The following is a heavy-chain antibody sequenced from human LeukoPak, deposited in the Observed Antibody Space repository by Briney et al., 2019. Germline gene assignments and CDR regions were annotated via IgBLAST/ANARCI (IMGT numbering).Heavy chain of an antibody. V-gene: IGHV4-4*07. Sequence: SETLSLTCTVSGGSISSYYWSWIRQPAGKGLEWIGRIYTSGSTNYNPSLKSRVTMSVDTSKNQFSLKLSSVTAADTAVYYCARAVGSGSFQTYYYYMDVWGRGTTVTISS. CDR1: GGSISSYY. D-gene: IGHD3-10*01. J-gene: IGHJ6*03. CDR3: ARAVGSGSFQTYYYYMDV. CDR2: IYTSGST.